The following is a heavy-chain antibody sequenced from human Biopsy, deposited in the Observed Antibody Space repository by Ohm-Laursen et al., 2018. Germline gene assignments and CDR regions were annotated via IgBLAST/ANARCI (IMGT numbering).Heavy chain of an antibody. Sequence: SLRLSCAASGFSVNTYGMHWVRQGPGKGLEWVSVISSDGTKELYADSVKGRFTISRDSSKNTLYLQMNSLRVEDTAVYYCARGPSGVATIGRGQGTLVTVSS. V-gene: IGHV3-30*03. CDR2: ISSDGTKE. CDR3: ARGPSGVATIG. CDR1: GFSVNTYG. D-gene: IGHD5-24*01. J-gene: IGHJ4*02.